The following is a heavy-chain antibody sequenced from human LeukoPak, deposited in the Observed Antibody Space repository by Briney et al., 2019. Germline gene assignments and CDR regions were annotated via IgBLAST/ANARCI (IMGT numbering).Heavy chain of an antibody. V-gene: IGHV7-4-1*02. CDR2: INTNTWDP. J-gene: IGHJ4*02. CDR1: GYTFTSNA. Sequence: ASVKFACKASGYTFTSNALVWGRHAPGQGLESMGWINTNTWDPTYAQGFKGQFIISLDTSDNTAYLQISSLQAEDTAVYSCASFFCTSALCYYLDYWGQGTLVTVSS. CDR3: ASFFCTSALCYYLDY. D-gene: IGHD2-8*01.